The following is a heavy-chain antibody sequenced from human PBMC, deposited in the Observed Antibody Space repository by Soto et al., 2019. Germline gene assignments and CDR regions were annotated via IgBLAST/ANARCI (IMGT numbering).Heavy chain of an antibody. CDR2: INHSGST. D-gene: IGHD1-26*01. J-gene: IGHJ4*02. Sequence: QVQLQQWGAGLLKPSETLSLTCAVYGGSFSGYYWSWIRQPPGKGLEWIGEINHSGSTNYSPSLKSRVTISVDTSKNQFSLKLSSVTAADTAVYYCARTYSGSYYTRWGQGTLVTVSS. CDR3: ARTYSGSYYTR. V-gene: IGHV4-34*01. CDR1: GGSFSGYY.